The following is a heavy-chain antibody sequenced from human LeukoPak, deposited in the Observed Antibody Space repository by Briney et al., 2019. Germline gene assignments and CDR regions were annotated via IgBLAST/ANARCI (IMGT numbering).Heavy chain of an antibody. V-gene: IGHV1-69*13. D-gene: IGHD4-17*01. CDR2: IIPIFGTA. J-gene: IGHJ4*02. CDR1: GGTFSSYA. CDR3: ARVSPCTVTISEN. Sequence: GASVEVSCKASGGTFSSYAISWVRQAPGQGLEWMGGIIPIFGTANYAQKFQGRVTITADESPSTAYMELSSLRSEDTAVYYCARVSPCTVTISENWGQGTLVTVSS.